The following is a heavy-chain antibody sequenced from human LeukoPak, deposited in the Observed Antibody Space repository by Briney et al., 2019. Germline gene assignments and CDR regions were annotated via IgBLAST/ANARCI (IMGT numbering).Heavy chain of an antibody. J-gene: IGHJ4*02. CDR3: ARAYIAAAGLDYFDY. CDR1: GFTFSSYS. CDR2: ISSSSSYI. V-gene: IGHV3-21*01. Sequence: GGSLRLSCAASGFTFSSYSMNWVRQAPGKGLEWVSSISSSSSYIYYADPVKGRFTISRDNAKNSLYLQMNSLRAEDTAVYYCARAYIAAAGLDYFDYWGQGTLVTVSS. D-gene: IGHD6-13*01.